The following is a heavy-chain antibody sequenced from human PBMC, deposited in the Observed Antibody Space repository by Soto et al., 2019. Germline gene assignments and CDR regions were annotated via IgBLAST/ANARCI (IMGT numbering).Heavy chain of an antibody. Sequence: SVKVSCKASGSTFTNNDVSWVRQATGQGLEWMGWMNPGSGDTGYAQKFQGRVTMTRDISIATAYMELNSLTSEDTAIYYCARMESFGSLNWFDPWGQGTLVTVSS. V-gene: IGHV1-8*02. CDR3: ARMESFGSLNWFDP. J-gene: IGHJ5*02. D-gene: IGHD5-18*01. CDR1: GSTFTNND. CDR2: MNPGSGDT.